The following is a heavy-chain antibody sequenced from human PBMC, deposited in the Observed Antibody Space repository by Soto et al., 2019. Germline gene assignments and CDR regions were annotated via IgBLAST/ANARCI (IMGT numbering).Heavy chain of an antibody. V-gene: IGHV3-74*01. CDR2: IKTDGTTT. D-gene: IGHD3-10*01. J-gene: IGHJ4*02. CDR1: GFAFSNYW. CDR3: TRPGDGFDY. Sequence: GGSLRLSCAASGFAFSNYWMHWVRQAPGKGLVWVSRIKTDGTTTVYAASVKGRFTFSRDNAKNMLYLQMNSLRAEDTGVYYCTRPGDGFDYWGQGTLVTVSS.